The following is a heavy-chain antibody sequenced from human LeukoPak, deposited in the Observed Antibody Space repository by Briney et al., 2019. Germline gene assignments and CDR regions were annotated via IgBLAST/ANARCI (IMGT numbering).Heavy chain of an antibody. V-gene: IGHV3-23*01. J-gene: IGHJ6*02. CDR3: AKRREGYYYGMDV. CDR2: ISGSGGST. CDR1: GFTFSSYA. D-gene: IGHD1-26*01. Sequence: GGSLRLSCAASGFTFSSYAMSSVRQAPGKGLEWVSAISGSGGSTYYADSVKGRFTISRDNSKNTLYLQMNSLRAEDTAVYYCAKRREGYYYGMDVWGQGTTVTVSS.